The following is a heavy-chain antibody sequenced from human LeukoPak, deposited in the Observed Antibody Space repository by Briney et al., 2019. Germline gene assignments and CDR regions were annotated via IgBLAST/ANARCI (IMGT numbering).Heavy chain of an antibody. CDR1: GGSISSYY. CDR3: ARDAGDYYYYYYMDV. V-gene: IGHV4-59*01. D-gene: IGHD3-10*01. Sequence: PSETLSLTCTVSGGSISSYYWSWIRQPPGKGLELIGYIYYSGSTNYNPSLKSRVTISVDTSKNQFSLKLSSVTAADTAVYYCARDAGDYYYYYYMDVWGKGTTVTVSS. J-gene: IGHJ6*03. CDR2: IYYSGST.